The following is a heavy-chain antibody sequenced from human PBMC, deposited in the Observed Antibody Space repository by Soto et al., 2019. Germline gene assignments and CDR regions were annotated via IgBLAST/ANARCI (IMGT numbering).Heavy chain of an antibody. CDR3: ARHPYSSSSHGYYYYGMDV. Sequence: PGESLKISFKGSGYSFSSYWISWVRQMPGKGLEWMGRIDPSDSYTNYSPSFQGHVTISADKSIRTAYLQWSSLKASDTTMYYYARHPYSSSSHGYYYYGMDVWGQGTTVTVSS. V-gene: IGHV5-10-1*01. CDR2: IDPSDSYT. CDR1: GYSFSSYW. J-gene: IGHJ6*02. D-gene: IGHD6-6*01.